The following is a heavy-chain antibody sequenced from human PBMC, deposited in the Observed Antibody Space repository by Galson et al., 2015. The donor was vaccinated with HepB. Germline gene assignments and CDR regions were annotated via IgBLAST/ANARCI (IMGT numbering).Heavy chain of an antibody. Sequence: SLRLSCAASEFILSSYTMHWVRQAPGKGLEWVALISHDGNNKYYADSVKGRFTITRDNSKNTVYLQMNSLTTEDTAVYYWGKDGQMTTVTTADYWGRGTLVTVSS. CDR2: ISHDGNNK. CDR3: GKDGQMTTVTTADY. D-gene: IGHD4-17*01. CDR1: EFILSSYT. J-gene: IGHJ4*02. V-gene: IGHV3-30*18.